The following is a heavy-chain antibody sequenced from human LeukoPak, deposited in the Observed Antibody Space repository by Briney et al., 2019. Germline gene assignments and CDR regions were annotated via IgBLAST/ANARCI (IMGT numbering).Heavy chain of an antibody. Sequence: SVKVSCKASAYTSPNYGITWVRQAPGRGLEWMGWISTYNGNTQYAQKFQGRVTMTTDTPTKTVYMELRSLRSNDTAVYYCALPAKGAYFYYHMEVWGKGTTVTVSS. CDR3: ALPAKGAYFYYHMEV. CDR2: ISTYNGNT. J-gene: IGHJ6*03. CDR1: AYTSPNYG. V-gene: IGHV1-18*01. D-gene: IGHD2-2*01.